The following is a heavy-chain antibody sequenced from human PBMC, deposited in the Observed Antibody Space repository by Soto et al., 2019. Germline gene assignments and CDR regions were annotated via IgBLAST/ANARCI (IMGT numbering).Heavy chain of an antibody. Sequence: QVQLVQSGAEVKKPGASVKVSCRASGYTFTHYYIHWVRQAPGQGLEWLGIINPTGGSTNYAHEFQGRVTLTMDTSTSTVYMELSGLRSEDTAVFYCARDLAAAEHWGQGTLVTVSS. V-gene: IGHV1-46*01. CDR3: ARDLAAAEH. CDR2: INPTGGST. D-gene: IGHD6-13*01. J-gene: IGHJ4*02. CDR1: GYTFTHYY.